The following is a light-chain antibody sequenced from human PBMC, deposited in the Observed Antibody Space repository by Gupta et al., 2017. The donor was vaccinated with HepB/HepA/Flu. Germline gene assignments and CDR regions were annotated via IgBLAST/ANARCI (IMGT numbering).Light chain of an antibody. Sequence: EILMTQSPATLPVSPGERVSLSCWASQSVTSNLAWYQQKPGQAPRLLIYGASTRATGIPARFSGSGSGTEFTLTISSLQSEDFAVYYCQRYNNWPPLTFGGGTKVEIK. V-gene: IGKV3-15*01. J-gene: IGKJ4*01. CDR3: QRYNNWPPLT. CDR2: GAS. CDR1: QSVTSN.